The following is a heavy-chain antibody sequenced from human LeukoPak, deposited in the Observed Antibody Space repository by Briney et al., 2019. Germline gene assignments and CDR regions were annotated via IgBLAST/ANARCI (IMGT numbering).Heavy chain of an antibody. V-gene: IGHV3-74*01. Sequence: GGSLRLSCAASGFTFSSYWMHWVRHAPGKGLVWVSRINSDGSNTTYADCVEGRFNIYRDNAKNTLYLQMNSLRAEDTAVYYCASGLKSYTTSWYGDYWGQGILVTVSS. CDR3: ASGLKSYTTSWYGDY. CDR1: GFTFSSYW. D-gene: IGHD6-13*01. CDR2: INSDGSNT. J-gene: IGHJ4*02.